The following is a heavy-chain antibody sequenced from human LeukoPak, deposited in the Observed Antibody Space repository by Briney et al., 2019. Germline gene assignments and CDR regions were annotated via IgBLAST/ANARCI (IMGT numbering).Heavy chain of an antibody. CDR2: ISYDGSNK. J-gene: IGHJ4*02. CDR1: GFTFSSYA. Sequence: GGSLRLSCAASGFTFSSYAMHWVRQAPGKGLEWVAVISYDGSNKYYADSVKGRFTISRDNSKNTLYLQMNSLRAEDTAVYYCANAWIAARSSDYWGQGTLVTVSS. D-gene: IGHD6-6*01. V-gene: IGHV3-30-3*01. CDR3: ANAWIAARSSDY.